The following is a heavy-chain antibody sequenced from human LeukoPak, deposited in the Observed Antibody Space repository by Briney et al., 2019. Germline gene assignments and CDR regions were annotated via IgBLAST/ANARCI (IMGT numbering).Heavy chain of an antibody. D-gene: IGHD6-13*01. CDR2: IDQHGNEK. CDR3: ARGRYSSTWIDS. V-gene: IGHV3-7*01. J-gene: IGHJ4*02. Sequence: GGSLRLSCAPSGFTFSSYWMTWVRQAPGKGLEWVANIDQHGNEKYYVDSVKGRFTIPRDNAKNSLYLQMNSLRADDIAVYFCARGRYSSTWIDSWGQGTLVSVSS. CDR1: GFTFSSYW.